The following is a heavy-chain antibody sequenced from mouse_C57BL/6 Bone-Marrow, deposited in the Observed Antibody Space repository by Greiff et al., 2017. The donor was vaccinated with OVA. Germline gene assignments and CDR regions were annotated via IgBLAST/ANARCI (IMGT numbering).Heavy chain of an antibody. CDR2: INPSSGYT. D-gene: IGHD3-1*01. CDR1: GYTFTSYT. Sequence: QVQLKESGAELARPGASVKMSCKASGYTFTSYTMHWVKQRPGQGLEWIGYINPSSGYTKYNQKFKDKATLTADKSSSTAYMQLSSLTSEDSAVYYCAILGPRRWYFYVWGTGTTVTVSS. V-gene: IGHV1-4*01. J-gene: IGHJ1*03. CDR3: AILGPRRWYFYV.